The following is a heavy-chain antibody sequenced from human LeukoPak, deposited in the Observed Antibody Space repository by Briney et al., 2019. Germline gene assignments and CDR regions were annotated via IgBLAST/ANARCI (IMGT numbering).Heavy chain of an antibody. J-gene: IGHJ6*03. CDR2: INHSGST. D-gene: IGHD3-3*01. Sequence: PGGSLRLSCAASGFTFSSYNMNWVRQAPGKGLEWIGEINHSGSTNYNPSLKSRVTISVDTSKNQFSLKLSSVTAADTAVYYCARLYYDFWSRNRGYYMDVWGKGTTVTVSS. CDR1: GFTFSSYN. CDR3: ARLYYDFWSRNRGYYMDV. V-gene: IGHV4-34*01.